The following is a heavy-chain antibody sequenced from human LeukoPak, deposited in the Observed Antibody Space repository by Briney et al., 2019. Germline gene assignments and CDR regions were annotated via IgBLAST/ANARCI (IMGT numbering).Heavy chain of an antibody. V-gene: IGHV4-34*08. D-gene: IGHD1-20*01. CDR3: EITGTSHELGELAYFDY. CDR2: INHSGST. Sequence: PGGSLRLSCAASGFTFNNYWMTWVRQAPGKGLEWIGEINHSGSTNYNPSLKSRVTISVDTSKNQFSLKLSSVTAADTAVYYCEITGTSHELGELAYFDYWGQGTLVTVSS. J-gene: IGHJ4*02. CDR1: GFTFNNYW.